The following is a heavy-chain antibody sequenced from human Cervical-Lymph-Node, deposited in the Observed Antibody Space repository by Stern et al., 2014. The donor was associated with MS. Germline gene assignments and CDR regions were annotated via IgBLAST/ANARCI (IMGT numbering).Heavy chain of an antibody. D-gene: IGHD3-10*01. V-gene: IGHV1-46*01. CDR3: ARVVTRSGYYYGLDV. CDR2: IIPISGDK. Sequence: VQLVESGAEVRKPGASVKVSCKASGYTFTIYYVHWLRQAPGQGPEGMGGIIPISGDKDYEQKDQGRFTMSRDTSTSTVYMELISLRSEDTAMYYCARVVTRSGYYYGLDVWGQGTTVTVSS. J-gene: IGHJ6*02. CDR1: GYTFTIYY.